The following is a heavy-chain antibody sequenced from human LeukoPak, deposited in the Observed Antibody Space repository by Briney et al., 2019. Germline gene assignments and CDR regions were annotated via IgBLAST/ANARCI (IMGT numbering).Heavy chain of an antibody. V-gene: IGHV3-74*01. J-gene: IGHJ4*02. D-gene: IGHD6-6*01. CDR1: GFTFSDYY. CDR3: ARVRKEGPYSSSGDFDS. Sequence: GGSLRLSCGASGFTFSDYYMHWVRQAPGKGLVWVSDIKNDGTNTNHADSVKGRFTISRDNAKNTLYLQMNSLREEDTAVYFCARVRKEGPYSSSGDFDSWGQGTLVTVSS. CDR2: IKNDGTNT.